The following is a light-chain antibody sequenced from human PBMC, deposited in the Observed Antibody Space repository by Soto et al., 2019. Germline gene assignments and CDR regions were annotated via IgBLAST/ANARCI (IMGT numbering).Light chain of an antibody. CDR2: DAS. CDR1: QSVSSY. Sequence: IVLTQSPATLSSSPGERATLSCRASQSVSSYLAWYQQKPGQAPRLLIYDASDRATGIPARFSVSGSGTDFTLTISSLGPEEFAVYYCQQRSNWPRTFGQGTKVDIK. V-gene: IGKV3-11*01. J-gene: IGKJ1*01. CDR3: QQRSNWPRT.